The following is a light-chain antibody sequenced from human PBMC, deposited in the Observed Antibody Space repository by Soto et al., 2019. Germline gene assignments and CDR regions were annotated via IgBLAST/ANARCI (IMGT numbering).Light chain of an antibody. CDR1: NSDVGGYNY. CDR2: EVN. CDR3: SSYTSSTTYV. Sequence: QSVLTQPASVSGSPGQSITISCTGTNSDVGGYNYVSWYQQHPGKAPKLMMYEVNNRPSAVSNRFSGSRSGNTASLTISGLQAEDGADYYCSSYTSSTTYVFGTGTKV. V-gene: IGLV2-14*01. J-gene: IGLJ1*01.